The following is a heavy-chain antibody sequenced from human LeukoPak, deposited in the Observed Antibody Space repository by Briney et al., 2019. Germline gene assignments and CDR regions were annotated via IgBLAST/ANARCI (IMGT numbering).Heavy chain of an antibody. V-gene: IGHV3-21*01. CDR1: GFTFSSYS. CDR3: ASDEQRYSSSDY. J-gene: IGHJ4*02. Sequence: GGSLRLSCAASGFTFSSYSMNWVRQAPGKGLEWVSSISSSSSYIYYADSVKGRFTISRDNAKNSLYLQMNSLRAEDTAVYYCASDEQRYSSSDYWGQGTLVTVSS. CDR2: ISSSSSYI. D-gene: IGHD6-25*01.